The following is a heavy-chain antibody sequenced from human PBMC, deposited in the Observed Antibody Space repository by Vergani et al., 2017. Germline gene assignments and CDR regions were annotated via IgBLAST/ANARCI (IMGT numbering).Heavy chain of an antibody. CDR2: ISYDGTQK. Sequence: QVHPVESGGGVVQPGRSLRLPCVVSGFTSSYYGMHWVRQAPGKGLEWVAVISYDGTQKYYADSVKGRFTISRDNSKSTLYLQMNSLSTEDTAVYYCATKSCGTPGCQIGYFREWGQGTLVTVSS. CDR1: GFTSSYYG. D-gene: IGHD1-1*01. V-gene: IGHV3-30*03. CDR3: ATKSCGTPGCQIGYFRE. J-gene: IGHJ1*01.